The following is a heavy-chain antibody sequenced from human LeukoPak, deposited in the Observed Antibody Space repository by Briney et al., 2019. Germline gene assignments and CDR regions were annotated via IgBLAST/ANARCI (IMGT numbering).Heavy chain of an antibody. CDR3: ARDDLAVADPFDY. CDR2: ISSSGNTI. Sequence: PGGSLRLSCAASGFTFSSYEMNWVRQAPGKGLEWVSHISSSGNTIYYADSVKGRFTISRDNAKNSLYLQMNSLRVEDTPVYYCARDDLAVADPFDYWGQGTLVTVSS. CDR1: GFTFSSYE. V-gene: IGHV3-48*03. J-gene: IGHJ4*02. D-gene: IGHD6-19*01.